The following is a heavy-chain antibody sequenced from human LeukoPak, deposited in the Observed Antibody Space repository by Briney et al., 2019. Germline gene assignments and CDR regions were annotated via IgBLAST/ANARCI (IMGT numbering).Heavy chain of an antibody. CDR1: GGSISSYY. CDR3: ARDLPPSGY. Sequence: KTSETLSLTCTVSGGSISSYYWSWIRQPPGKGLEWIGYIYYSGSTNYNPSLKSRVTISVDTSKNQFPLKLSSVTAADTAVYYCARDLPPSGYWGQGTLVTVSS. V-gene: IGHV4-59*01. J-gene: IGHJ4*02. CDR2: IYYSGST.